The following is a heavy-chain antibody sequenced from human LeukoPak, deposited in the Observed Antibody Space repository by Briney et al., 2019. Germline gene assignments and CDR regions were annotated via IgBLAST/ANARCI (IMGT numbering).Heavy chain of an antibody. CDR3: ARHIGGVDYY. V-gene: IGHV4-59*10. J-gene: IGHJ4*02. D-gene: IGHD2-8*01. CDR1: GGSFSGYY. Sequence: SETLSLTCAVYGGSFSGYYWSWIRQPAGKGLEWIGRIYTSGSTNYNPSLKSRVTISVDTSKNQFSLKLSSVTAADTAMYYCARHIGGVDYYWGQGALVTVSS. CDR2: IYTSGST.